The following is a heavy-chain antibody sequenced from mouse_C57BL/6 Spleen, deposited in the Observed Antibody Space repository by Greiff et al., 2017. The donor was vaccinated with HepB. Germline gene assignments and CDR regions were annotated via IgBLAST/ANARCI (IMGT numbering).Heavy chain of an antibody. Sequence: VQLQQPGAELVRPGSSVKLSCKASGYTFTSYWMHWVKQRPIQGLEWIGNIDPSDSETHYNQKFKDKATLTVDKSSSTAYMQLSSLTSEDSAVYYCARPLRPYYYAMDYWGQGTSVTVSS. V-gene: IGHV1-52*01. J-gene: IGHJ4*01. CDR1: GYTFTSYW. CDR2: IDPSDSET. D-gene: IGHD3-2*02. CDR3: ARPLRPYYYAMDY.